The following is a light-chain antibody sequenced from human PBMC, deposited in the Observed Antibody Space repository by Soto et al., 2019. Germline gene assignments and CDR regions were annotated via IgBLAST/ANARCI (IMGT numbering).Light chain of an antibody. CDR3: QNYSRAPWT. CDR2: GAS. CDR1: EDISNY. J-gene: IGKJ1*01. Sequence: DIQMTQSPSSLSASVGDRVTITCRASEDISNYLAWYQQKPGKVPTLLIYGASTLHSGVPSRFSGSGSGTDFTLTISSLEPEDVATYYCQNYSRAPWTFGQGTKVESK. V-gene: IGKV1-27*01.